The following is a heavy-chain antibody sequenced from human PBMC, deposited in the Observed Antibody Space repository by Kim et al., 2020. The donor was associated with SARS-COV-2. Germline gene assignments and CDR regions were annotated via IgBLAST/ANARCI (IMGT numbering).Heavy chain of an antibody. D-gene: IGHD2-2*01. CDR1: GIIFNDYD. Sequence: GGSLRLSCAVSGIIFNDYDMTWIRQAPGKGLEWIAHISRSVTTTLHYGDSVKRRFSFSRDNAKNSVHLQMNDLRAEVTAVYYCARPNGLVVGYWLDLWGQGALVTVSS. CDR2: ISRSVTTTL. J-gene: IGHJ5*02. CDR3: ARPNGLVVGYWLDL. V-gene: IGHV3-11*04.